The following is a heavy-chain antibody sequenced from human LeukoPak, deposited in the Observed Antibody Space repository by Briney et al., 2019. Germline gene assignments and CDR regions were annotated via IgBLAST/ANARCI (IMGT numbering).Heavy chain of an antibody. J-gene: IGHJ4*02. Sequence: SETLSLTCTVSGGSISSYYWSWIRQPPGKGLEWIGSIYHIGSTYYSPSLKSRVSLSVDTSKNQFSLKLSSVTAADTAVYYCARERAVTTYYYFDYWGQGTLVTVSS. D-gene: IGHD4-17*01. V-gene: IGHV4-59*12. CDR2: IYHIGST. CDR3: ARERAVTTYYYFDY. CDR1: GGSISSYY.